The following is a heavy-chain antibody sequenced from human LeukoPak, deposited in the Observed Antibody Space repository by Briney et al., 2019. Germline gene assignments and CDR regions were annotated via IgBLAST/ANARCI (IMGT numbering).Heavy chain of an antibody. CDR2: INHSGST. CDR1: GGSFSGYY. V-gene: IGHV4-34*01. Sequence: SETLSLTCAVYGGSFSGYYWSWIRQPPGKGLEWIGEINHSGSTNYNPPLKSRVTISVDTSKNQYTLKLSSVTSADTAVYYCARFPPTPATNDYGDYGNWFDPWGQGTLVTVSS. D-gene: IGHD4-17*01. J-gene: IGHJ5*02. CDR3: ARFPPTPATNDYGDYGNWFDP.